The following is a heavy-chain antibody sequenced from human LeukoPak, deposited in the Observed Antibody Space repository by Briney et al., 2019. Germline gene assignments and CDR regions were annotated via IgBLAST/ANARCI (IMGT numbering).Heavy chain of an antibody. J-gene: IGHJ4*02. CDR2: INHSGST. D-gene: IGHD3-10*01. CDR1: GGSFSGYY. Sequence: SETLSLTCAVYGGSFSGYYWSWIRQPPGKGLEWIGEINHSGSTNYNPSLKSRVTISVDTSKNQFSLKLSSVTAADTAVYYCARRSGGSGSYYRDWGQGTLVTVSS. V-gene: IGHV4-34*01. CDR3: ARRSGGSGSYYRD.